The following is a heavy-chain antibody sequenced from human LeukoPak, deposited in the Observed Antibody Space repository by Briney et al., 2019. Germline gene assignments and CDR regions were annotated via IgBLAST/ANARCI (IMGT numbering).Heavy chain of an antibody. V-gene: IGHV1-2*02. J-gene: IGHJ4*02. Sequence: ASVKVSCKTIGDTFTDYHIHWLRQAPGQGLQWMGWINPNSGGTILAQTFQGRVTMTRDTSFKTAYMDVTSLKSDDTAVYYCARGWGPTGLDYWGQGTLVTVS. CDR3: ARGWGPTGLDY. CDR2: INPNSGGT. D-gene: IGHD3-9*01. CDR1: GDTFTDYH.